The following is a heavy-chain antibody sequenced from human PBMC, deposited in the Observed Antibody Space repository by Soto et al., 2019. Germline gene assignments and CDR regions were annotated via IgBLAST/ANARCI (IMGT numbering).Heavy chain of an antibody. Sequence: QVQLVESGGGVVQPGRSLRLSCAASGFTFSSYGMHWVRQAPGKGLEWVAVISYDGSNKYYADSVKGRFTISRDNSKNTLYLQMNSLRAEDTAVYYCAKDRVYELRLGEFDYWGQGTLVTVSS. J-gene: IGHJ4*02. D-gene: IGHD1-26*01. CDR3: AKDRVYELRLGEFDY. V-gene: IGHV3-30*18. CDR1: GFTFSSYG. CDR2: ISYDGSNK.